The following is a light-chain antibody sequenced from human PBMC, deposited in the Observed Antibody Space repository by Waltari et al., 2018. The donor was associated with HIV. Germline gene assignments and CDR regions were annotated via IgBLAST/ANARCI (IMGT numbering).Light chain of an antibody. Sequence: DIVMTQSPDALAVSLGERATINCKSSQSVVFSSNNKNYLAWYQQKPGQPPNLLIYWASTRESGVPDRFSGSGSGTDFTLTISSLQAEDVAVYYCHQYYRTPFTFGPGTKVDIK. J-gene: IGKJ3*01. CDR2: WAS. CDR3: HQYYRTPFT. CDR1: QSVVFSSNNKNY. V-gene: IGKV4-1*01.